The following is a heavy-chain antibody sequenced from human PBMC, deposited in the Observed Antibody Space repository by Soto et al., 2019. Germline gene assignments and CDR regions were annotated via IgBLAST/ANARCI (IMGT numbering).Heavy chain of an antibody. CDR3: AIGVVDYYDSSGYYYPFDY. CDR1: GFTFSSYG. Sequence: GGSLRLSCAASGFTFSSYGMHWVRQAPGKGLEWVAVISYDGSNKYYADSVKGRFTISRDNSKNTLYLQMNSLRAEDTAVYYCAIGVVDYYDSSGYYYPFDYWGQGTLVTVSS. J-gene: IGHJ4*02. CDR2: ISYDGSNK. V-gene: IGHV3-30*03. D-gene: IGHD3-22*01.